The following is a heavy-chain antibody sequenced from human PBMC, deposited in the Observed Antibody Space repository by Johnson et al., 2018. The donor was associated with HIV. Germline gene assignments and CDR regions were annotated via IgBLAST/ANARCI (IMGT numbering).Heavy chain of an antibody. J-gene: IGHJ3*02. CDR2: IKQDGSVK. CDR1: GFTFNNVW. V-gene: IGHV3-7*01. Sequence: PGGSLRLSCAASGFTFNNVWMHWVRQAPGKGLEWVANIKQDGSVKYSVDSVKGRFTISRDNSKNTLYLQMNSLRAEDTAVYYCAREGAAAGPTDAFDIWGQGTMVTVSS. D-gene: IGHD6-13*01. CDR3: AREGAAAGPTDAFDI.